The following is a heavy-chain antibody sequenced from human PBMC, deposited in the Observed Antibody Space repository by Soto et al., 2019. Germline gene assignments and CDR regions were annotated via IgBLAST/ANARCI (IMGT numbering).Heavy chain of an antibody. Sequence: KVSCKASGGTFSSHAVSWVRQAPGHGLEWMGGIIPMFGTANYAQKFQGRVTTTADKSTNTAYMELSSLTSEDTAVYYCARGDDFDYYYGVDVWGQGTTVTVS. V-gene: IGHV1-69*06. CDR1: GGTFSSHA. J-gene: IGHJ6*02. CDR2: IIPMFGTA. CDR3: ARGDDFDYYYGVDV. D-gene: IGHD3-16*01.